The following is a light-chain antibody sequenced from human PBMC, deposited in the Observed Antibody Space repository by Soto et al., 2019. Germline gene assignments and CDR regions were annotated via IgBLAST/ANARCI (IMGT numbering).Light chain of an antibody. CDR2: DVS. V-gene: IGLV2-14*01. CDR1: SSDVGGYNY. CDR3: SSYTSSSTLAV. J-gene: IGLJ1*01. Sequence: QPALTQPASVSGSPGQSITISCTGTSSDVGGYNYVSWYQQHPGKAPKLMIYDVSNRPSGVSNRFSGSKSGNTASLTISGLQAEDEADYYCSSYTSSSTLAVFGTGTKLTVL.